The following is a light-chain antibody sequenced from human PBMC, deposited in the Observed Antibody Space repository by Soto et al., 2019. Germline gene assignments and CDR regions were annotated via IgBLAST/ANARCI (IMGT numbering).Light chain of an antibody. CDR2: GVS. V-gene: IGKV3-20*01. Sequence: EIVLTQSPATLSLCPGERATLSFRASQSIRNYLAWYQQKPGQAPRLLIYGVSIRATGIPDRFAGSGSGPDFTLTISRLEPEDFAVYYCHQYGVSPKTFGQGTKVDIK. J-gene: IGKJ1*01. CDR1: QSIRNY. CDR3: HQYGVSPKT.